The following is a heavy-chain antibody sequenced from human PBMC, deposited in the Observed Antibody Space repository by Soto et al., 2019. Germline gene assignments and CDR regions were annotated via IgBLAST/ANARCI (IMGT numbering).Heavy chain of an antibody. CDR3: AKDNSLTTSYFDN. CDR2: IYWNSGTI. V-gene: IGHV3-9*01. Sequence: EVQLVESGGGLVQPGRSLRLSCAASGFPFGDYAMHWVRQAPGKGLEWVSSIYWNSGTIDYADSVKGRFTISRDNAKNSLYLQMNSLRPEDTAMYYCAKDNSLTTSYFDNWGQGNLVTVSS. CDR1: GFPFGDYA. D-gene: IGHD4-17*01. J-gene: IGHJ4*02.